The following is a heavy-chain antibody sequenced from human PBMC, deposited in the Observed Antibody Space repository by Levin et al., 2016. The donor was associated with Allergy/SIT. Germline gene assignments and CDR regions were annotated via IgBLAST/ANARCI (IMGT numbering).Heavy chain of an antibody. D-gene: IGHD2-15*01. J-gene: IGHJ4*02. CDR3: ASIGTDCSGGSCYGVDY. CDR2: IYYSGST. Sequence: SETLSLTCTVSGGSISSYYWSWIRQPPGKGLEWIGYIYYSGSTNYNPSLKSRVTISVDTSKNQFSLKLSSVTAADTAVYYCASIGTDCSGGSCYGVDYWGQGTLVTVSS. V-gene: IGHV4-59*01. CDR1: GGSISSYY.